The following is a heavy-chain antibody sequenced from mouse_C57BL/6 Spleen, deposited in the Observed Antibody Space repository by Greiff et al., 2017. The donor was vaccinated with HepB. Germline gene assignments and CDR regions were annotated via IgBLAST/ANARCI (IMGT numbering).Heavy chain of an antibody. Sequence: QVQLKESGPGLVQPSQSLSITCTVSGFSLTSYGVHWVRQSPGKGLEWLGVIWSGGSTDYNAAFISRLSISKDNSKSQVFFKMNSLQADDTAIYYCARKEGSNYPYAMDYWGQGTSVTVSS. V-gene: IGHV2-2*01. J-gene: IGHJ4*01. D-gene: IGHD2-5*01. CDR1: GFSLTSYG. CDR2: IWSGGST. CDR3: ARKEGSNYPYAMDY.